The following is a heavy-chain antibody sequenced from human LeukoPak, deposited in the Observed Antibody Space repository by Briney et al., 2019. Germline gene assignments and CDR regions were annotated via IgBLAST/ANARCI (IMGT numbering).Heavy chain of an antibody. V-gene: IGHV1-18*04. CDR3: TRMPRGRANWFAP. D-gene: IGHD3-10*01. CDR2: VSAYNGNR. J-gene: IGHJ5*02. CDR1: GYTFSSYG. Sequence: APGKVSCTASGYTFSSYGISWVRQAPGQGLEWRWWVSAYNGNRNYAQKFPGSVTMTTDTSTSTAYLALRSLRSSDRAVYYCTRMPRGRANWFAPWGEGDLVTLS.